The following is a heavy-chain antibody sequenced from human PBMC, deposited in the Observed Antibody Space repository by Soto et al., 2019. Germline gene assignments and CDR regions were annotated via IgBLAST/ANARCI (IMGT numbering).Heavy chain of an antibody. CDR3: VKDQGVVTAQWYFDY. CDR2: ISSNGGST. V-gene: IGHV3-64D*08. CDR1: GFTFSSYA. D-gene: IGHD2-21*02. Sequence: EVQLVESGGGLVQPGGSLRLSCSASGFTFSSYAMHWVRQAPGKGLEYVSAISSNGGSTYYADSVKGRFTISRDNSKNTLYLHMSSLRAEDTAVYYCVKDQGVVTAQWYFDYCGQLSLVTFAS. J-gene: IGHJ4*02.